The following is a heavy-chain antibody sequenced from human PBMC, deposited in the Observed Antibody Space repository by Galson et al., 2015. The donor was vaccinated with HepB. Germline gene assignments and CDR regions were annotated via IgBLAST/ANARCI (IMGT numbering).Heavy chain of an antibody. CDR1: GFTFSSYA. Sequence: SLRLSCAASGFTFSSYAMHWVRQAPGKGLEWVAVISYGGSNKYYADSVKGRFTISSDNSKNTLYLQMNSLRAEDTAVYYCARGRSVGIVVVLGMDVWGQGTTVTVSS. D-gene: IGHD2-2*03. J-gene: IGHJ6*02. V-gene: IGHV3-30-3*01. CDR2: ISYGGSNK. CDR3: ARGRSVGIVVVLGMDV.